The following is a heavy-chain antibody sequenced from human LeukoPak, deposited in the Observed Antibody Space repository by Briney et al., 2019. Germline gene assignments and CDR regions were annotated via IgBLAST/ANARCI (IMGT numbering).Heavy chain of an antibody. V-gene: IGHV3-23*01. Sequence: GGSLRLSCAASGFTFSSYAMSWVRQAPGKGLEWVSGISRSGGYTYYADSVKGRFTISRDNSTLYLQLNSLRAEDTAVYYCAQDIAARDYWGQGTLVTVSS. CDR3: AQDIAARDY. CDR2: ISRSGGYT. J-gene: IGHJ4*02. CDR1: GFTFSSYA. D-gene: IGHD6-6*01.